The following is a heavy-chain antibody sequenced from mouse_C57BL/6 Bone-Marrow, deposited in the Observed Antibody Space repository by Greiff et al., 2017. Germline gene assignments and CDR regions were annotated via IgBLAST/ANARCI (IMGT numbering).Heavy chain of an antibody. V-gene: IGHV14-4*01. Sequence: EVQLKESGAELVRPGASVKLSCTASGFNIRDDYMHWVKQRPEQGLEWIGWIDPENGDTEYASKFQGKATITVDTSSNTAYLQLSSLTSEDTAVYYCTRIAYWGQGTLVTVSA. J-gene: IGHJ3*01. CDR1: GFNIRDDY. CDR2: IDPENGDT. CDR3: TRIAY.